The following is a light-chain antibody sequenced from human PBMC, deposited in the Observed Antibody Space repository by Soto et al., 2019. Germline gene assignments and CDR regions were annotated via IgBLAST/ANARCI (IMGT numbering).Light chain of an antibody. CDR3: QQYNSYPWT. CDR1: QSISSR. Sequence: DIQMTQSPSTLSASVGDRVTITCRASQSISSRLAWYQQKPRKAPKLMIYKESSLESGVPSRFSGSGSGTEFTLTISILQPDDFAPYYCQQYNSYPWTFGQGTKVEIK. CDR2: KES. J-gene: IGKJ1*01. V-gene: IGKV1-5*03.